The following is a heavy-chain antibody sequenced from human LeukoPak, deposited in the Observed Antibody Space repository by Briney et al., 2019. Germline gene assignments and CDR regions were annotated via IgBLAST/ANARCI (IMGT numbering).Heavy chain of an antibody. CDR1: GGSINSYY. Sequence: SETLSLTCTVSGGSINSYYWSWIRQPPGKGLECIGYIHYTGSTNYNPSLKSRVTISVDTSRSQFSLKLSSVTAADTAIYYCARGGYYGSGNDFRFDPWGQGTQVTVSP. J-gene: IGHJ5*02. CDR2: IHYTGST. CDR3: ARGGYYGSGNDFRFDP. D-gene: IGHD3-10*01. V-gene: IGHV4-59*01.